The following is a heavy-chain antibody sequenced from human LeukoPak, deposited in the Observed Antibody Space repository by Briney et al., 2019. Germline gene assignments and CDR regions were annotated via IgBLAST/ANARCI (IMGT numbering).Heavy chain of an antibody. CDR1: GFAISDYS. V-gene: IGHV3-23*01. CDR3: GKEVERHFDLKY. Sequence: GGSLRLSCAASGFAISDYSMNWVRQVPGKGLEWVSAFSGGGDSYYADSVKGRFTISRDNSKKILYLQMNSLRAEDTAVYYCGKEVERHFDLKYWGQGTLVTVSS. CDR2: FSGGGDS. J-gene: IGHJ4*02.